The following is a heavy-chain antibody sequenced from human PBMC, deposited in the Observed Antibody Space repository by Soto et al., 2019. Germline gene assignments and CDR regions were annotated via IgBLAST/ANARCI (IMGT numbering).Heavy chain of an antibody. CDR1: GGSISSYY. CDR2: IYYSGST. J-gene: IGHJ4*02. V-gene: IGHV4-59*01. D-gene: IGHD3-3*01. Sequence: SETLSLTCTVSGGSISSYYWSWIRQPPGKGLEWIGYIYYSGSTNYNPSLKSRVTISVDTSKNQFSLKLSSVTAADTAVYYCARANLEWLIFDYWGQGTLVTVSS. CDR3: ARANLEWLIFDY.